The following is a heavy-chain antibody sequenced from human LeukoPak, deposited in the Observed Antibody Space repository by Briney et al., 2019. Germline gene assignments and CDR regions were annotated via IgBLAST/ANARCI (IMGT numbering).Heavy chain of an antibody. J-gene: IGHJ6*02. Sequence: GGSLKPPFGPSGFTFNSYPMYGAAQAPGKGREGASGIFGRGGSATYADSVKGRFTISRANSKNTVYLQLDSLRAEDTAVYYCAKLRLGSGYDWYYYYGMDVWGQGTTVTVSS. D-gene: IGHD5-12*01. V-gene: IGHV3-23*01. CDR2: IFGRGGSA. CDR1: GFTFNSYP. CDR3: AKLRLGSGYDWYYYYGMDV.